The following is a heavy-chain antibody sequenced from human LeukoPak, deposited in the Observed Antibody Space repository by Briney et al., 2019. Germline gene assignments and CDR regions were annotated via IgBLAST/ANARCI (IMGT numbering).Heavy chain of an antibody. CDR2: ISYDGSNK. J-gene: IGHJ4*02. CDR3: AISGSYG. Sequence: GGSLRLSCAASGFTFSSYAMHWVRRAPGKGLEWVAVISYDGSNKYYADSVKGRFTISRDNSKNTLYLQMNSLRAEDTAVYYCAISGSYGWGQGTLVTVSS. CDR1: GFTFSSYA. V-gene: IGHV3-30*01. D-gene: IGHD1-26*01.